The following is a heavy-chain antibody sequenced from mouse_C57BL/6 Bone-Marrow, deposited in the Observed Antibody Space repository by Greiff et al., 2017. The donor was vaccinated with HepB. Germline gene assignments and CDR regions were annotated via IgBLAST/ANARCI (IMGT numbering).Heavy chain of an antibody. Sequence: QVQLQQPGAELVKPGASVKMSCKASGYTFTSYWITWVKQRPGQGLEWIGYIYPRSGNTYYNEKFKGKATLTADKSSSTAYMELSSLTSEDSAVYFCARRRVYDGYLYWYFDVWGTGTTVTVSS. CDR3: ARRRVYDGYLYWYFDV. V-gene: IGHV1-55*01. CDR1: GYTFTSYW. J-gene: IGHJ1*03. D-gene: IGHD2-3*01. CDR2: IYPRSGNT.